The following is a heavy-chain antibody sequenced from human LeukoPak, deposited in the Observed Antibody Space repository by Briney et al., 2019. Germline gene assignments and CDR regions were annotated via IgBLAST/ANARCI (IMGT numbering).Heavy chain of an antibody. V-gene: IGHV1-8*01. CDR3: ARHVSAT. CDR2: MNPNRGTT. Sequence: ASVKVSCKASGYTFTNHDINWVRQATGQGLEWIGWMNPNRGTTGYAQKFQGRVTMTSNTSISTAYMELSSLRSEDTAVYYCARHVSATWGQGTLVTVSS. CDR1: GYTFTNHD. D-gene: IGHD5/OR15-5a*01. J-gene: IGHJ5*02.